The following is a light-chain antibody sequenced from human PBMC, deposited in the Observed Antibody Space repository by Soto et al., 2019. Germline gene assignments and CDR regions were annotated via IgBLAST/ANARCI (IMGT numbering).Light chain of an antibody. CDR1: HSISSW. Sequence: DIQMTQSPSTLSASVGDRVTITCRASHSISSWLAWYQQKPGKAPNLLIYAASTLESGVPSRFSGSGSGTEFTLTISSLQPDDFGTYYCQQYNSYWTFGQGTKVEI. V-gene: IGKV1-5*01. CDR2: AAS. CDR3: QQYNSYWT. J-gene: IGKJ1*01.